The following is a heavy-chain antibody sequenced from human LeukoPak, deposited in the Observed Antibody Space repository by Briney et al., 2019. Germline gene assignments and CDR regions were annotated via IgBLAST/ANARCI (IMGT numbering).Heavy chain of an antibody. V-gene: IGHV3-48*03. CDR2: VSSSGRTI. CDR3: AELGITMIGGV. J-gene: IGHJ6*04. Sequence: GGSLRLSCAASGFTFSSYEMNWVRQAPGKGLEWVSYVSSSGRTIYYADSVKGRFTISRDNAKNSLYLQMNSLRAEDTAVYYCAELGITMIGGVWGKGTTVTISS. CDR1: GFTFSSYE. D-gene: IGHD3-10*02.